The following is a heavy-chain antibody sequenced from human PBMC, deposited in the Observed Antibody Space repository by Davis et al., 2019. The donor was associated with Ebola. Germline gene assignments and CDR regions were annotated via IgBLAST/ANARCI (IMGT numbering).Heavy chain of an antibody. CDR3: ARDDSSDYYGSFDY. D-gene: IGHD3-22*01. CDR1: GFTFSSFG. Sequence: PGGSLRLSCAASGFTFSSFGMHWVRQAPGKGLEWVAVISYDGSNEYYADSVQGRFTISRDNSRNTLYLEMTSLRPEDTAVYYCARDDSSDYYGSFDYWGEGALVTVSS. CDR2: ISYDGSNE. V-gene: IGHV3-30*03. J-gene: IGHJ4*02.